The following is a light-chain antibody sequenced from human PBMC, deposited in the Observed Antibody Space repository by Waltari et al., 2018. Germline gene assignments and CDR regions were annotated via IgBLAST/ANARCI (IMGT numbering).Light chain of an antibody. Sequence: QSVLTQPPSASGTPGQRVTIPCSGTSSNIGSKSVNWYQQLPGTAPKLLIYSNDQRPSGVPDRFSGSKSGTSASLAISGLQSEDEAVYYCAAWDDSLNGQNVFGTGTKVTVL. CDR1: SSNIGSKS. V-gene: IGLV1-44*01. J-gene: IGLJ1*01. CDR3: AAWDDSLNGQNV. CDR2: SND.